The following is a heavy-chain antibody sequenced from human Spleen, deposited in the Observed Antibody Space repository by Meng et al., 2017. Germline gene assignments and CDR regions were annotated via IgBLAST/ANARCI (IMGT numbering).Heavy chain of an antibody. Sequence: GESLKISCAASGFTFSSYGMHWVRQAPGKGLEWVAVIWYDGSNKYYADSVKGRFTISRDNSKNTLYLQMNSLRAEDTAVYYCARDLAGYCSGGSCYSGLPIWGQGTMVTVAS. V-gene: IGHV3-33*01. D-gene: IGHD2-15*01. CDR1: GFTFSSYG. CDR3: ARDLAGYCSGGSCYSGLPI. CDR2: IWYDGSNK. J-gene: IGHJ3*02.